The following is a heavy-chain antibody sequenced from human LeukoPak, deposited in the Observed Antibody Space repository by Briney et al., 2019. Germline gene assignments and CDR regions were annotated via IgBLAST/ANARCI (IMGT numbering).Heavy chain of an antibody. CDR2: LNQDGSIQ. D-gene: IGHD2-8*01. Sequence: GGSLRLSCVATGFTFSHYWMTWYRQAPGKGLEWVANLNQDGSIQAYGDSVRGRFTISRDNAKNSVYIQMNSLRVEDTAMYFCARDHNVADVWGRGTKVTVSS. V-gene: IGHV3-7*01. J-gene: IGHJ3*01. CDR1: GFTFSHYW. CDR3: ARDHNVADV.